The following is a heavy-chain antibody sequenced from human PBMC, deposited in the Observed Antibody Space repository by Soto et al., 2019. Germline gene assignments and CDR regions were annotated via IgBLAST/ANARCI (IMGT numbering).Heavy chain of an antibody. Sequence: EVQLVESGGGLVQPGGSLRLSCAASGFTFSDHYMDWVRQAPGKGLEWVGRTRNKANSYTTEYAASVKGRFTISRDDSKNSLYLQMNSLKTEDTAVYYCARFTYYYDSSGYPSGYFDYWGQGTLVTVSS. CDR1: GFTFSDHY. J-gene: IGHJ4*02. D-gene: IGHD3-22*01. V-gene: IGHV3-72*01. CDR3: ARFTYYYDSSGYPSGYFDY. CDR2: TRNKANSYTT.